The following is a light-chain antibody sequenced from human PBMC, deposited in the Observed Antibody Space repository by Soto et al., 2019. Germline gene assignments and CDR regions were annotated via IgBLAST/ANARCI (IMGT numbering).Light chain of an antibody. Sequence: QSVLTQPPSVSAAPGQMVTITCFGSTSNIGKNYVSWYQQIPGTAPKLLIYDTSQRPSGIPDRVSGSKSGTSATLGITGLQTGDEADYYCGTRDDSRTGFVFGTGTKVTVL. J-gene: IGLJ1*01. V-gene: IGLV1-51*01. CDR1: TSNIGKNY. CDR3: GTRDDSRTGFV. CDR2: DTS.